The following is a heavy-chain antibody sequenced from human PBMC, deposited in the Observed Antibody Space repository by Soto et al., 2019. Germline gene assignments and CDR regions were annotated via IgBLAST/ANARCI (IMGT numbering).Heavy chain of an antibody. V-gene: IGHV4-31*03. CDR1: GGSISSGGYY. CDR2: IYYSGST. Sequence: SETLSLTCTVSGGSISSGGYYWSWIRQHPGKGLEWIGYIYYSGSTYYNTSLKRRDTISVDTSKNQFSLKLSSVTAADTAVYYCARTGVSGLYWGQGTLVTVSS. CDR3: ARTGVSGLY. J-gene: IGHJ4*02. D-gene: IGHD7-27*01.